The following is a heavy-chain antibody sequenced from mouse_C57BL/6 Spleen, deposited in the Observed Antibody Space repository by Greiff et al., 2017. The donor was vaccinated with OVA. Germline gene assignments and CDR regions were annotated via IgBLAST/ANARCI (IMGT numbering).Heavy chain of an antibody. J-gene: IGHJ2*01. CDR3: ARERIYYYGSSLFDY. D-gene: IGHD1-1*01. CDR1: GFTFSSYA. Sequence: EVQVVESGGGLVKPGGSLKLSCAASGFTFSSYAMSWVRQTPEKRLEWVATISDGGSYTYYPDNVKGRFTISRDNAKNNLYLQMSHLKSEDTAMYYCARERIYYYGSSLFDYWGQGTTLTVSS. CDR2: ISDGGSYT. V-gene: IGHV5-4*01.